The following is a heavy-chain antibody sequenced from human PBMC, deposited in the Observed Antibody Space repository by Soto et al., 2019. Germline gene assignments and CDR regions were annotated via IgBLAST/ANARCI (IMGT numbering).Heavy chain of an antibody. V-gene: IGHV3-23*01. CDR3: ANGAAAGIRFDY. J-gene: IGHJ4*02. CDR2: ISGSGGST. CDR1: GFTFSSYA. Sequence: GSLRLSCSASGFTFSSYAMSWVRQAPGKGLEWVSAISGSGGSTYYADSVKGRFTISRDNSKNKLYLQMNSLRAEDTAVYYCANGAAAGIRFDYWGQGTLVTVYS. D-gene: IGHD6-13*01.